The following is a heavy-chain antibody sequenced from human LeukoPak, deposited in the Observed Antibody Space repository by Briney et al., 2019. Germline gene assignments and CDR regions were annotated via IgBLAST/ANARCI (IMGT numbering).Heavy chain of an antibody. J-gene: IGHJ4*02. CDR2: IIPIFGTA. Sequence: SVKVSCKASGGTFSSYAISWVRQAPGQGLEWMGGIIPIFGTANYAQKFQGRVTITADESTSTAYMELSSLRSEDTAVYYCARAYSRSSLPGEVGIWGQGTLVTVSS. V-gene: IGHV1-69*13. CDR1: GGTFSSYA. D-gene: IGHD2-21*01. CDR3: ARAYSRSSLPGEVGI.